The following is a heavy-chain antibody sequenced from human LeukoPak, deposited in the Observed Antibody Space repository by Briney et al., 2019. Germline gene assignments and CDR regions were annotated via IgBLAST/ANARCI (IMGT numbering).Heavy chain of an antibody. CDR3: AKASQHIVVVTAIFC. D-gene: IGHD2-21*02. Sequence: GGSLRLSCAASGFTFSSYAMSWVRQAPGKGLEWVSAISGSGGSTYYADSVKGRFTISRDNSKNTLYLQMNSLRAEDTAVYYCAKASQHIVVVTAIFCRGQGTLVTVSS. V-gene: IGHV3-23*01. CDR2: ISGSGGST. CDR1: GFTFSSYA. J-gene: IGHJ4*02.